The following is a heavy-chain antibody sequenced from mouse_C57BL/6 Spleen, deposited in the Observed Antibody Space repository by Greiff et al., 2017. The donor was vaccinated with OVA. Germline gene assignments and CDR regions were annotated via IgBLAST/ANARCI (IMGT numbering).Heavy chain of an antibody. CDR1: GFNIKDDY. CDR2: IDPENGDT. CDR3: TSATGTGSAWFAY. Sequence: VQLQQSGAELVRPGASVKLSCTASGFNIKDDYMHWVKQRPEQGLEWIGWIDPENGDTEYASKFQGKATITADTSSNTAYLQLSSLTSEDTAVYYCTSATGTGSAWFAYWGQGTLVTVSA. V-gene: IGHV14-4*01. J-gene: IGHJ3*01. D-gene: IGHD4-1*02.